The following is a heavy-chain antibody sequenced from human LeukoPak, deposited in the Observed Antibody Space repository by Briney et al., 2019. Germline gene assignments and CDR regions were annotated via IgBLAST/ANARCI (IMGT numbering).Heavy chain of an antibody. CDR3: ARGSSSGWYRPNWFDP. CDR1: GGSISSSSYY. J-gene: IGHJ5*02. V-gene: IGHV4-61*05. Sequence: SETLSLTCTVSGGSISSSSYYWGWIRQPPGKGLEWIGYIYYSGSTNYNPSLKSRVTISVDTSKNQFSLKLSSVTAADTAVYYCARGSSSGWYRPNWFDPWGQGTLVTVSS. D-gene: IGHD6-19*01. CDR2: IYYSGST.